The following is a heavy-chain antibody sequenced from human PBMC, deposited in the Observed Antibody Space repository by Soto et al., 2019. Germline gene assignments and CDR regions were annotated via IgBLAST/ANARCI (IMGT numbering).Heavy chain of an antibody. J-gene: IGHJ5*02. V-gene: IGHV4-61*08. Sequence: SETLSLTCTVSGGSISSGGYYWSWIRQHPGKGLEWIGYIYYSGSTNYNPSLKSRVTISVDTSKNQFSLKLSSVTAADTAVYYCARARYPPAMGNNWFDPWGQGTLVTVSS. CDR1: GGSISSGGYY. D-gene: IGHD5-18*01. CDR2: IYYSGST. CDR3: ARARYPPAMGNNWFDP.